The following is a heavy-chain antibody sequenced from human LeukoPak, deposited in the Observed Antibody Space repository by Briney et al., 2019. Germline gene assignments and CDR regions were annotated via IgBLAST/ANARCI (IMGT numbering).Heavy chain of an antibody. V-gene: IGHV3-30*04. J-gene: IGHJ4*02. CDR1: GFTFRSYT. CDR2: ISYDGSNK. Sequence: GGSLRLSCAASGFTFRSYTMHWLRQAPGKGLEWVAVISYDGSNKYYADAEKGRFTISRDNSKNTLYLQMNSLRAEDTAVYYCARAGDYYDSSGYHPYYFDSWGQGTLVTVSS. D-gene: IGHD3-22*01. CDR3: ARAGDYYDSSGYHPYYFDS.